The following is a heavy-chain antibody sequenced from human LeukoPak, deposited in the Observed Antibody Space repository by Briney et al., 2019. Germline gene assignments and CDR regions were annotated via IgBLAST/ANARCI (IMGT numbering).Heavy chain of an antibody. CDR2: INSDGSST. D-gene: IGHD2-2*01. V-gene: IGHV3-74*01. Sequence: GGSLRLSCAASRFTLSSYWMHWVRQAPGKGLVWVSRINSDGSSTNYADSVKGRFTISRDNAKNTLYLQMNSLRAEDTAVYYCATDVPAVTIFGYWGQGTLVTVSS. J-gene: IGHJ4*02. CDR1: RFTLSSYW. CDR3: ATDVPAVTIFGY.